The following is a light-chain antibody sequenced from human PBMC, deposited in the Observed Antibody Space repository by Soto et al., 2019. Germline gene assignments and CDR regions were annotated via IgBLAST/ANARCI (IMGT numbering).Light chain of an antibody. V-gene: IGLV1-44*01. CDR3: AAWDDSLTGL. CDR1: SSNIGSNT. Sequence: QPVLTQPPSASGTPGQRVTISCSGSSSNIGSNTGNWYQQLPGTAPKLLIYSNNQRPSGVPDRFSGSKSGTSASLAISGLQSEDEADYYCAAWDDSLTGLFGGGTKLTVL. CDR2: SNN. J-gene: IGLJ2*01.